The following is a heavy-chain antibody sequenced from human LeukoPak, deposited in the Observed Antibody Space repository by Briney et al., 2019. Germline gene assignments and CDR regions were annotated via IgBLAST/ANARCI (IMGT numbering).Heavy chain of an antibody. Sequence: PSETLSLTCTVSGGSISSYYWSWIRQPPGKGLEWIGYIYYSGSTNYNPSLKSRVTISVDTSKNQFSLKLSSVTAADTAVYYCARHMLGPSRDGMDVWGQGTTVTVSS. V-gene: IGHV4-59*08. CDR1: GGSISSYY. CDR2: IYYSGST. CDR3: ARHMLGPSRDGMDV. D-gene: IGHD2-8*01. J-gene: IGHJ6*02.